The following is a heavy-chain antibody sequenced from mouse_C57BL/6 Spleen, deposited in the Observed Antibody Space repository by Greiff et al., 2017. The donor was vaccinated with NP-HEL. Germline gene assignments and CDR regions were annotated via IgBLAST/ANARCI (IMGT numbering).Heavy chain of an antibody. CDR1: GYTFTSYW. CDR2: IHPNSGST. D-gene: IGHD4-1*01. V-gene: IGHV1-64*01. J-gene: IGHJ2*01. CDR3: ARCGTGGYFDY. Sequence: QVQLQQPGAELVKPGASVKLSCKASGYTFTSYWMHWVKQRPGQGLEWIGMIHPNSGSTNYNEKFKSKATLTVDKSSSTAYMQLSSLTSEDSAVYYCARCGTGGYFDYWGQGTTLTVSS.